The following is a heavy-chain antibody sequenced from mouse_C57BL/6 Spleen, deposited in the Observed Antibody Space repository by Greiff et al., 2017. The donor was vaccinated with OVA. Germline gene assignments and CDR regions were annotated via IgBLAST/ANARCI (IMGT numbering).Heavy chain of an antibody. D-gene: IGHD2-4*01. V-gene: IGHV5-6*02. CDR1: GFTFSSYG. Sequence: DVKLVESGGDLVKPGGSLKLSCAASGFTFSSYGMSWVRQTPDKRLEWVATISSGGSYTYYPDSVKGRFTISRDNAKNTLYLQMSSLKSEDTAMYYCARQGIYYDWAWFAYWGQGTLVTVSA. CDR3: ARQGIYYDWAWFAY. J-gene: IGHJ3*01. CDR2: ISSGGSYT.